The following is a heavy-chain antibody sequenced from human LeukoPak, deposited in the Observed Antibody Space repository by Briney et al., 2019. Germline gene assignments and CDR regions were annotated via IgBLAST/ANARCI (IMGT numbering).Heavy chain of an antibody. CDR3: ARNSGWYGVS. Sequence: SETLSLTCSVSGFFISSGFYWGWIRQPPGKGLEWIGNISDSGSTYYNPSLKSRVTISVDTSKNQFSLKLSSVTAADTAVYYCARNSGWYGVSWGQGTLVSVSS. D-gene: IGHD6-19*01. V-gene: IGHV4-38-2*02. CDR2: ISDSGST. J-gene: IGHJ4*02. CDR1: GFFISSGFY.